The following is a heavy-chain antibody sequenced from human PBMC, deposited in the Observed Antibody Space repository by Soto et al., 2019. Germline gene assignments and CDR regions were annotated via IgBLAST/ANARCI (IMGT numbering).Heavy chain of an antibody. CDR1: GYTFTSYD. Sequence: GASVKVSCKASGYTFTSYDINWVRQATGQGLEWMGWMNPNSGNTAYAQKFQGRVTMTRNTSISTAHMELSSLRSEDTAVYYCARGYDFVWGSYRSEAFDIWGQGTMVTVSS. J-gene: IGHJ3*02. D-gene: IGHD3-16*02. V-gene: IGHV1-8*01. CDR2: MNPNSGNT. CDR3: ARGYDFVWGSYRSEAFDI.